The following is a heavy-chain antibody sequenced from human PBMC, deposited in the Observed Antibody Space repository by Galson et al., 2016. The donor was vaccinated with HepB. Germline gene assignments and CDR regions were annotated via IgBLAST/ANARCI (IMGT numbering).Heavy chain of an antibody. Sequence: SLRLSCAASGFTFADFAVHWARHSPGRGLEWVSGISWNTGSIDYADSVRGRFTISRDNAKNSLYLQMDSLRIEDTAVYYCAKATSCTAFGSLFFQHWGQGTLVSVSS. CDR3: AKATSCTAFGSLFFQH. J-gene: IGHJ1*01. V-gene: IGHV3-9*01. D-gene: IGHD3-10*01. CDR1: GFTFADFA. CDR2: ISWNTGSI.